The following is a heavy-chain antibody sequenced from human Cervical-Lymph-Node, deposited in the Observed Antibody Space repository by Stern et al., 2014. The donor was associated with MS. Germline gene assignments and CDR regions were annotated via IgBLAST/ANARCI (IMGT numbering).Heavy chain of an antibody. J-gene: IGHJ4*02. D-gene: IGHD2-8*01. CDR2: IHYSGGT. V-gene: IGHV4-59*01. CDR1: GGSISGYY. CDR3: ARGETNVXXXXX. Sequence: QLQLQESGPGLVKPSETLSLTCTVSGGSISGYYWSWIRQPPGKGLEWIGYIHYSGGTHYSSSFESRVTISVDTSRNQFSLKLYSVTAADTAVYYCARGETNVXXXXXWGQGNLVTVSS.